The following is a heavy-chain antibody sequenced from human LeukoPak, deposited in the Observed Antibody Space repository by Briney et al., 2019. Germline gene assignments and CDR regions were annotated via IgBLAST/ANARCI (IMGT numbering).Heavy chain of an antibody. CDR1: GYSISSGYY. D-gene: IGHD1-14*01. V-gene: IGHV4-38-2*02. Sequence: SETLSLTCTVSGYSISSGYYWGWIRQPPGKGLEWIGEINHSGSTNYNPSLKSRVTISVDTSKNQFSLKLSSVTAADTAVYYCARGRKARHYFDYWGQGTLVTVSS. J-gene: IGHJ4*02. CDR2: INHSGST. CDR3: ARGRKARHYFDY.